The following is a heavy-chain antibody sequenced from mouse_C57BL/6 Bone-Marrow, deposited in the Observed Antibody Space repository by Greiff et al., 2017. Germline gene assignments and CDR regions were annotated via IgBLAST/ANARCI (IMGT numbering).Heavy chain of an antibody. CDR3: ASWDALYYAIDY. V-gene: IGHV1-4*01. Sequence: QVQLQQSGAELVRPGASVKMSCTASGFTITSYTMHWVKQRPGQGLEWIGYINPSSGDTKYNQKFKDKATLTADKSSSTAYMQLSSLTSEDSAAEYCASWDALYYAIDYWGQGTTLTVSS. J-gene: IGHJ4*01. CDR1: GFTITSYT. D-gene: IGHD4-1*01. CDR2: INPSSGDT.